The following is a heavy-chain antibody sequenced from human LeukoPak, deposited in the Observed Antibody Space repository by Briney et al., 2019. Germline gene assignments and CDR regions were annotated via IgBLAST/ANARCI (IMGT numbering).Heavy chain of an antibody. Sequence: GGSLRLSCAASGFTFSDYYMSWIRQAPGKGLEWVSYISSSGSTIYYADSVKGRFTISRDNAKNSLYLQMNSLRAEDTAVYYCAKDELLNRAYWFDYWGQGTLVTVSS. CDR2: ISSSGSTI. D-gene: IGHD1-26*01. CDR3: AKDELLNRAYWFDY. CDR1: GFTFSDYY. V-gene: IGHV3-11*01. J-gene: IGHJ4*02.